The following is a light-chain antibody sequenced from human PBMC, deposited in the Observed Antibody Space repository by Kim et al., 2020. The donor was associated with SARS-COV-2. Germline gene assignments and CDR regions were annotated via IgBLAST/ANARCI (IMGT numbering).Light chain of an antibody. Sequence: SLSTGERATLSCRASQSISNYLAWYQQKPGQAPRLLIYDASNRATGIPARFSGSGSGTDFTLTISSLEPEDFAVYYCQQRSNFITFGPGTRLEIK. CDR1: QSISNY. V-gene: IGKV3-11*01. CDR2: DAS. CDR3: QQRSNFIT. J-gene: IGKJ5*01.